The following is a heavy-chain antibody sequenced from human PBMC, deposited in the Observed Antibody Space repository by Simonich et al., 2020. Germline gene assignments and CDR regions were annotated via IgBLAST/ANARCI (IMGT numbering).Heavy chain of an antibody. V-gene: IGHV1-2*02. CDR1: GYTFTGYY. Sequence: QVQLVQSGAEVKKPGASVKVSCKASGYTFTGYYRHWVRQAPGQELGWMGGSNPDTGGKNSAQKLQGRVTMTRDTSISTAYMELSRLRSDDTAVYYCARGGVRSSSWYWYFDLWGRGTLVTVSS. CDR3: ARGGVRSSSWYWYFDL. D-gene: IGHD6-13*01. J-gene: IGHJ2*01. CDR2: SNPDTGGK.